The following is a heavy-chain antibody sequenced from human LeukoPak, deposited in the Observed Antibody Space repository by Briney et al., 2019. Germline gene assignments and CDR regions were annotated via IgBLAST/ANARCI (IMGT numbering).Heavy chain of an antibody. CDR3: ARSYYYDFWSGYYPDYYYYYGMDV. J-gene: IGHJ6*02. D-gene: IGHD3-3*01. V-gene: IGHV4-34*01. CDR2: INHSGST. CDR1: GGPFSGYY. Sequence: SETLSLTCAVYGGPFSGYYWSWIRQPPGKGLEWIVEINHSGSTNYNPSLKSRVTISVDTSKNQFSLKLSSVTAADTAVYYCARSYYYDFWSGYYPDYYYYYGMDVWGQGTTVTVSS.